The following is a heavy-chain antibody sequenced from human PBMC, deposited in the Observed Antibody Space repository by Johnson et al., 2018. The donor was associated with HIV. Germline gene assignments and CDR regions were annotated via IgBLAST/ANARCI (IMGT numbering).Heavy chain of an antibody. CDR3: ARGITTDDAFDI. V-gene: IGHV3-30-3*01. CDR1: GFTFTNYA. D-gene: IGHD1-1*01. J-gene: IGHJ3*02. Sequence: VQLLESGGGVVKPGRSLRLSCAASGFTFTNYAMHWVRQAHGKGLEWVAVISNDGSNKYYADSVKGRFTISRDSSKNTLYLQMNSLRVVDTAVYYCARGITTDDAFDIWGQGTMVTVSS. CDR2: ISNDGSNK.